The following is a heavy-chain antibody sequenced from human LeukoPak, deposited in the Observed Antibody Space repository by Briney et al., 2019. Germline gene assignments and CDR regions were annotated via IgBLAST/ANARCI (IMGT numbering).Heavy chain of an antibody. CDR2: IYYSGST. CDR1: GGSISSSSYY. D-gene: IGHD3-22*01. CDR3: ARDTPDYYDSSGYYFVY. Sequence: SETLSLTCTVSGGSISSSSYYWGWIRQPPGKGLEWIGSIYYSGSTYYNPSLKSRVTISVDTSKNQFSLKLSSVTAADTAVYYCARDTPDYYDSSGYYFVYWGQGTLVTVSS. V-gene: IGHV4-39*07. J-gene: IGHJ4*02.